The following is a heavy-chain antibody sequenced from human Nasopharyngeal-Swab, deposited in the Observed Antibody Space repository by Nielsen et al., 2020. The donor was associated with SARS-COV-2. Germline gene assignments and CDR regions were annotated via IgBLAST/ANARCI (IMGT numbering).Heavy chain of an antibody. CDR2: ISYDGSNK. V-gene: IGHV3-30*03. D-gene: IGHD2-15*01. J-gene: IGHJ4*02. CDR1: GFTFSSYG. Sequence: GGSLRLSCAASGFTFSSYGMHWVRQAPGKGLEWVAVISYDGSNKYYADSVKGRFTISRDNSKNTLYLQMNSLRAEDTAVYYCASGYCSGGSCKIFDYWGQGQLVTVSS. CDR3: ASGYCSGGSCKIFDY.